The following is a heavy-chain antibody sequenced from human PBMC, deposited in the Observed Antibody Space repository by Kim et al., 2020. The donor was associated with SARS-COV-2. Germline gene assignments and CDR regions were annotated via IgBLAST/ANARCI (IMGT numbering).Heavy chain of an antibody. J-gene: IGHJ4*02. V-gene: IGHV4-59*01. CDR2: IYYSGST. CDR3: AREPSVSRGLYYFDC. Sequence: SETLSLTCTVSGGSISSYYWSWIRQPPGKGLEWIGYIYYSGSTNYNPSLKSRVTISVDTSKNQFSLKLSSVTAADTAVYYCAREPSVSRGLYYFDCWGQGTLVTVYS. D-gene: IGHD6-13*01. CDR1: GGSISSYY.